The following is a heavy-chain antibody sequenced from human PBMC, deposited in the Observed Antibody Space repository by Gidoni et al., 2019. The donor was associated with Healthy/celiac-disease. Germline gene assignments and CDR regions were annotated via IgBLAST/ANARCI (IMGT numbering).Heavy chain of an antibody. V-gene: IGHV1-3*01. CDR1: GYTFTSYA. Sequence: QVQLVQSGAEVKKPGASVKVSCKASGYTFTSYAMHWVRQAPGQRLEWMGWINAGNGNTKYSQKFQGRVTITRDTSASTAYMELSSLRSEDTAVYYCAREGAHYYDSSGYYDYWGQGTLVTVSS. J-gene: IGHJ4*02. D-gene: IGHD3-22*01. CDR3: AREGAHYYDSSGYYDY. CDR2: INAGNGNT.